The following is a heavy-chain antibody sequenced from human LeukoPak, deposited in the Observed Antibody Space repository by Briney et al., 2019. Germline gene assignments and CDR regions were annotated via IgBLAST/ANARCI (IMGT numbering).Heavy chain of an antibody. CDR1: GFTFSSYG. J-gene: IGHJ4*02. D-gene: IGHD3/OR15-3a*01. Sequence: PGGSLRLSCAASGFTFSSYGMHWVRQAPGKGLEWVAVIWYDGSNKYYADSVKGRFTISRDNSKYTLYLQMNSLRAEDTAVYYCARSVFGDQACMDCDFKEGDYWGQGTLITVSS. CDR3: ARSVFGDQACMDCDFKEGDY. CDR2: IWYDGSNK. V-gene: IGHV3-33*01.